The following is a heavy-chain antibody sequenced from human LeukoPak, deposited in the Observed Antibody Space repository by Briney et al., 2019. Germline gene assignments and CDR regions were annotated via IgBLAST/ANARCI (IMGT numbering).Heavy chain of an antibody. Sequence: GGSLRLSCAASGFTVSSNYMSWVRQAPGKGLEWVSVIYSGGSTYYADSVKGRFTISRDNSKNTLYLEVISLTAEDTAVYYCAKDGAWLRFGEWSQGTLVTVSS. D-gene: IGHD3-10*01. CDR3: AKDGAWLRFGE. CDR2: IYSGGST. CDR1: GFTVSSNY. V-gene: IGHV3-66*01. J-gene: IGHJ4*02.